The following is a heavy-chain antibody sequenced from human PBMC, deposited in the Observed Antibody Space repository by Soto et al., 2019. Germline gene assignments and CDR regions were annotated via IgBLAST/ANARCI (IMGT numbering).Heavy chain of an antibody. Sequence: GGSLRLSCGASGFTFSDNAMTWVRQAPGQGLEWVSSISDDGDSTYYADSVKGRFTISRDNSKSTLYLQVDSLRPEDAAVYYCARDPKTSGGQHWAFNYFDSWGQGTLVTASS. CDR3: ARDPKTSGGQHWAFNYFDS. CDR1: GFTFSDNA. D-gene: IGHD7-27*01. CDR2: ISDDGDST. V-gene: IGHV3-23*01. J-gene: IGHJ4*02.